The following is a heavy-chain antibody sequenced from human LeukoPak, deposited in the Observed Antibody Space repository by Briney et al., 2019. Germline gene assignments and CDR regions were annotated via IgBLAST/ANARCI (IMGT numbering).Heavy chain of an antibody. V-gene: IGHV4-4*02. D-gene: IGHD6-13*01. CDR2: INHSGST. CDR3: ARGPLAAAGTLTYYYYGMDV. CDR1: GGSISSSNW. J-gene: IGHJ6*02. Sequence: SGTLSLTCAVSGGSISSSNWWSWVRQPPGKGLEWIGEINHSGSTNYNPSLKSRVTISVDTSKNQFSLKLSSVTAADTAVYYCARGPLAAAGTLTYYYYGMDVWGQGTTVTLSS.